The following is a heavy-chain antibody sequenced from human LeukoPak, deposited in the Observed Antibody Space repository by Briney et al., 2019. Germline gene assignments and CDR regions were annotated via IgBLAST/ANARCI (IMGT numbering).Heavy chain of an antibody. CDR2: ISSSSSTI. Sequence: GGSLRLSCAASGFTFSSYNMNWVRQAPGQGLEWISYISSSSSTIYYADSVKGRFTISRDNSKNTLYLQMNSLRAEDTAVYYCARFQEALLCGGDCDIRFDYWGQGTLVTVSS. J-gene: IGHJ4*02. CDR1: GFTFSSYN. D-gene: IGHD2-21*02. V-gene: IGHV3-48*01. CDR3: ARFQEALLCGGDCDIRFDY.